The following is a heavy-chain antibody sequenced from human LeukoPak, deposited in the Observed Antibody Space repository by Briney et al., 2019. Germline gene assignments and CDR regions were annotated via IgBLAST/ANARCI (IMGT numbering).Heavy chain of an antibody. CDR2: MNPNSGNT. CDR1: GYTFTSYD. J-gene: IGHJ5*02. Sequence: GASVKVSCKASGYTFTSYDINWVRQATGQGLEWMGWMNPNSGNTGYAQKFQGRVTMTRNTSISTAYMELSSLRSEDTAVYYCARYRIAAAGGGFDPWGQGTLVTVSS. V-gene: IGHV1-8*01. D-gene: IGHD6-13*01. CDR3: ARYRIAAAGGGFDP.